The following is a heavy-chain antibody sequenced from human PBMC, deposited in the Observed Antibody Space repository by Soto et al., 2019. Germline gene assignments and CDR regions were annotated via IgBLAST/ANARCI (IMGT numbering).Heavy chain of an antibody. CDR1: GFSFRTYA. Sequence: PWGSLRLSCAASGFSFRTYAMGWVRQAPGKGLEWVSVMSNSGDLTYYADSVKGRFTISRDNSENTLYLQMSSLRAEDAARYYCAKDAARTNRWYYTDYWGQGTLVSVSS. CDR3: AKDAARTNRWYYTDY. D-gene: IGHD6-13*01. J-gene: IGHJ4*02. V-gene: IGHV3-23*01. CDR2: MSNSGDLT.